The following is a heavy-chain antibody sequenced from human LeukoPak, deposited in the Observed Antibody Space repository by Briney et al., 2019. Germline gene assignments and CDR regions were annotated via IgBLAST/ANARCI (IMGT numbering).Heavy chain of an antibody. Sequence: PGRSLRLSCAASGFTFDDYAMHWVRQAPGKGLEWVSGISWNSGSIGYADSVKGRFTISRDNAKNSLYLQMNSLRAEDTALYYCAKALRFLEWLPFGPWGQGTLVTVSS. D-gene: IGHD3-3*01. CDR3: AKALRFLEWLPFGP. J-gene: IGHJ5*02. CDR2: ISWNSGSI. CDR1: GFTFDDYA. V-gene: IGHV3-9*01.